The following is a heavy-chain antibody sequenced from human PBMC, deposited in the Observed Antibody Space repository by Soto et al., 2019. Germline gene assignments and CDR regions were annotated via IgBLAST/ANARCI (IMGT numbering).Heavy chain of an antibody. V-gene: IGHV3-7*01. D-gene: IGHD6-13*01. CDR3: ARDGYGYTTLGN. J-gene: IGHJ4*02. CDR2: IKEDGGGK. Sequence: PWGSLRLSCATSGFTLRNYWMVWVRQAPGKGLEWVANIKEDGGGKYFGASVRGRFTVSRDTSKNSLYLQMNNLRAEDTAVYYCARDGYGYTTLGNWGQGTLVTVS. CDR1: GFTLRNYW.